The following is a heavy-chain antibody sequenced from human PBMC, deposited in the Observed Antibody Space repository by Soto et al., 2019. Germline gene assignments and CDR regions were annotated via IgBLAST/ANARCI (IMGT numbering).Heavy chain of an antibody. CDR1: GFTFSSYS. Sequence: PGGSLRLSCAASGFTFSSYSMNWVRQAPGKGLEWVSSISSSSSYIYYADSVKGRFTISRDNAKNSLYLQMNSLRAEDTAVYYCARDQERGIAAAGTGAYYYYYGMDVWGQGTTVTVSS. CDR2: ISSSSSYI. CDR3: ARDQERGIAAAGTGAYYYYYGMDV. J-gene: IGHJ6*02. V-gene: IGHV3-21*01. D-gene: IGHD6-13*01.